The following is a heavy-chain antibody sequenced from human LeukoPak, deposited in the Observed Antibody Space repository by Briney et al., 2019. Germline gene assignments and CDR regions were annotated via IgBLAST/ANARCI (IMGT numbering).Heavy chain of an antibody. J-gene: IGHJ6*02. CDR3: ATCYDPYYYYGMDV. D-gene: IGHD5-12*01. V-gene: IGHV4-34*01. Sequence: SETLSLTCAVYGGSFSGYYWSWIRQPPGKGLEWIGEINHSGSTNYNPSLKSRVTISVDTSKNQFSLKLSSVTAADTAVYYCATCYDPYYYYGMDVWGRGTTVTVSS. CDR1: GGSFSGYY. CDR2: INHSGST.